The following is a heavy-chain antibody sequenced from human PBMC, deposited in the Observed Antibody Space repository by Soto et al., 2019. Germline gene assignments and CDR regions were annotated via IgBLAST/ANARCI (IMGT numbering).Heavy chain of an antibody. J-gene: IGHJ6*02. D-gene: IGHD1-1*01. Sequence: LQQSGPGLVKPSQTLSLTCAISGASVPNNNAAWNWIRQSPSRGLEWLGRTYNRAKWFNDSAVSVASRITINSDTARNQFSLHLHSLTPDDTAIYYCGKDFNDSPTYGMDVWGQGITVTVSS. CDR1: GASVPNNNAA. CDR2: TYNRAKWFN. V-gene: IGHV6-1*02. CDR3: GKDFNDSPTYGMDV.